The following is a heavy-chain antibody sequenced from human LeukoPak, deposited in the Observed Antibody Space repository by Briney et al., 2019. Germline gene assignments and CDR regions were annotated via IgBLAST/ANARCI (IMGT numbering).Heavy chain of an antibody. CDR3: ARVPPRFLEPFDY. CDR1: GGSISSSSYY. CDR2: INHSGST. D-gene: IGHD3-3*01. J-gene: IGHJ4*02. V-gene: IGHV4-39*07. Sequence: SETLSLTCTVSGGSISSSSYYWGWIRQPPGKGLEWIGEINHSGSTNYNPSLKSRVTISVDTSKNQFSLKLSSVTAADTAVYYCARVPPRFLEPFDYWGQGTLVTVSS.